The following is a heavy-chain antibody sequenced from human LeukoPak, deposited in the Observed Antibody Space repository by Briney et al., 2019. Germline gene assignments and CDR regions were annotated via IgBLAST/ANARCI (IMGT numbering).Heavy chain of an antibody. V-gene: IGHV1-8*01. CDR1: GYTFTSYD. CDR3: ARVWIQLWLPHFDY. J-gene: IGHJ4*02. D-gene: IGHD5-18*01. Sequence: ASVKVSCMASGYTFTSYDIHWVRQATGQGLEWMGWMNPNSGNTGYAQKFQGRVTMTRDTSISTAYMELSRLRSDDTAVYYCARVWIQLWLPHFDYWGQGTLVTVSS. CDR2: MNPNSGNT.